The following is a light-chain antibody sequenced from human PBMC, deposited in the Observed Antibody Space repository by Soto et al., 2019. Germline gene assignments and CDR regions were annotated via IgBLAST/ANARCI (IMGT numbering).Light chain of an antibody. CDR3: QHFGSSPLT. Sequence: EIVLTQSPGTLSLSPGERATLSCRASQSVSSSYLAWYQQKPGQAPRLLIYVASSRATGIPDRFSGSGSGTDFILTISRLEPEDFAVYYCQHFGSSPLTFGGGTKVEIK. CDR1: QSVSSSY. J-gene: IGKJ4*01. CDR2: VAS. V-gene: IGKV3-20*01.